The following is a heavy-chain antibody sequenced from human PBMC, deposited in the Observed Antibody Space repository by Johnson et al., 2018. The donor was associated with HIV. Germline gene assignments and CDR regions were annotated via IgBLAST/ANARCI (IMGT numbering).Heavy chain of an antibody. CDR2: ISYDGSNK. Sequence: QVQLVESGGGLVKPGGSLRLSCAASGFTFSNAWMSWVRQAPGKGLEWVTFISYDGSNKYYADSVKGRFTVSRDNAKNSLYLQMNSLRAEDTALYYCAKDSRVITSHAFDIWGQGTMVTVSS. CDR1: GFTFSNAW. V-gene: IGHV3-30*18. CDR3: AKDSRVITSHAFDI. D-gene: IGHD3-22*01. J-gene: IGHJ3*02.